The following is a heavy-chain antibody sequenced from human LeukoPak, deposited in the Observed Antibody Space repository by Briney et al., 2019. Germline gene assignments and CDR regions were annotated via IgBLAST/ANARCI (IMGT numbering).Heavy chain of an antibody. CDR2: IYYSGST. D-gene: IGHD3-22*01. Sequence: SETLSLTCTVSGGSISSSSYYWGWIRQPPGKGLEWIGSIYYSGSTYYNPSLKSRVTISVDTSKNQFSLKLSSVTAADTAVYYCARMGAVVITYYFDYWGQGTLVTVSS. V-gene: IGHV4-39*01. CDR1: GGSISSSSYY. J-gene: IGHJ4*02. CDR3: ARMGAVVITYYFDY.